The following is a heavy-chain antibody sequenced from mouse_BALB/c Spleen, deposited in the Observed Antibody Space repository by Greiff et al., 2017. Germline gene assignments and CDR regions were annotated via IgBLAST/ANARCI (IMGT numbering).Heavy chain of an antibody. CDR3: TRSWHGYDEAWFAY. D-gene: IGHD2-2*01. CDR2: IYPGNSDT. Sequence: VQLQQSGAELVKPGASVKLSCKASGYSFTSYWMHWVKQRPGQGLEWIGAIYPGNSDTSYNQKFKGKAKLTAVTSASTAYMELSSLTNEDSAVYYCTRSWHGYDEAWFAYWGQGTLVTVSA. CDR1: GYSFTSYW. V-gene: IGHV1-5*01. J-gene: IGHJ3*01.